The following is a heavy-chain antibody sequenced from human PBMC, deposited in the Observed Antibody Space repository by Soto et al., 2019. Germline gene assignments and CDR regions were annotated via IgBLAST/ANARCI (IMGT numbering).Heavy chain of an antibody. CDR2: IVVGSGHT. J-gene: IGHJ4*02. D-gene: IGHD2-15*01. CDR1: GFTFTSSA. CDR3: AADSRYCSGGNCEDY. V-gene: IGHV1-58*02. Sequence: QMQLVQSGPEVKKPGTSVKVSCKASGFTFTSSAMQWVRQARGQRPEWIGWIVVGSGHTNYAQKFQERVTITRDMSTSTAYMELSSLRSEDTAVYYCAADSRYCSGGNCEDYWGQGTLVTVSS.